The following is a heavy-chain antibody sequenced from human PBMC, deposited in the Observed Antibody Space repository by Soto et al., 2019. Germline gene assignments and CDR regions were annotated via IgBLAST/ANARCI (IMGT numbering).Heavy chain of an antibody. Sequence: EVQLVESGGGLLQPGGSLRLSCAVSGSTFSNDWMHWVRQAPGKGLVWVSHINSDGSSTNYAEFVKGRFTIARDNAKNTVYLQMNSLRAEDTAVYYCARDRSYSLDVWGQGTTVTVSS. J-gene: IGHJ6*02. V-gene: IGHV3-74*01. CDR2: INSDGSST. CDR1: GSTFSNDW. CDR3: ARDRSYSLDV.